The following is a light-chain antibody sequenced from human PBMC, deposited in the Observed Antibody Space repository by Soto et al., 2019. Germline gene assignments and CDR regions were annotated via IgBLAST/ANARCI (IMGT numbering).Light chain of an antibody. Sequence: DIQMTQSPSSLSASVGDQVTITCRASQNIQSFLAWYQQKPGKAPKLLIYLASRLEGGVPSRFSGSGSGTEFTLTINSLQPDDFAIYFCQQYNSHSYYSFGQGTKLEVK. CDR2: LAS. V-gene: IGKV1-5*03. J-gene: IGKJ2*03. CDR3: QQYNSHSYYS. CDR1: QNIQSF.